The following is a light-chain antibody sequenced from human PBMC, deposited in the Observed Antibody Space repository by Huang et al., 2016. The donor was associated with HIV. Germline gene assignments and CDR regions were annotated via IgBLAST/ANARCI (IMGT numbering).Light chain of an antibody. Sequence: IQLTQSPSSLSASVGDRVTITCRASQGISNSLVWYQQKPGRAPKLLIYAASTSQSGVTSRFSGSGSGKDFTLTISSLQPEDSATYYCQQFSSYSPLTFGGGTKVEIK. CDR3: QQFSSYSPLT. CDR2: AAS. V-gene: IGKV1-9*01. CDR1: QGISNS. J-gene: IGKJ4*01.